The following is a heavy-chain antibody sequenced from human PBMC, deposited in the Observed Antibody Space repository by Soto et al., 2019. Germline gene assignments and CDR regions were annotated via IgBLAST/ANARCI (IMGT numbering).Heavy chain of an antibody. J-gene: IGHJ4*02. Sequence: SETLSLTCAVYGGSFSGYYWSWIRQPPGKGLEWIGEINHSGSTNYNPSLKRRVTISVDTSKNQFSLKLSSVTAADTAVYYCARSQRNYDILTGYYRMYYFDDWGQGTLVTVS. V-gene: IGHV4-34*01. CDR3: ARSQRNYDILTGYYRMYYFDD. D-gene: IGHD3-9*01. CDR2: INHSGST. CDR1: GGSFSGYY.